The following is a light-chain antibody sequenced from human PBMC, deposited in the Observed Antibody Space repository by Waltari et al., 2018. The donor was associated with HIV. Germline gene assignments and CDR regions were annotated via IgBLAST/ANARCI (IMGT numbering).Light chain of an antibody. V-gene: IGLV3-25*03. CDR3: QSTDYDGTWV. Sequence: SYDLTQTPSVSVSPGQTARNHCSRGALPQTYSSWYRQKAGQAPMLLIFKDIERPSGIPERISGSGSGTGVTLTISDVQAEDEGDYFCQSTDYDGTWVFGGGTKLTVL. J-gene: IGLJ3*02. CDR2: KDI. CDR1: ALPQTY.